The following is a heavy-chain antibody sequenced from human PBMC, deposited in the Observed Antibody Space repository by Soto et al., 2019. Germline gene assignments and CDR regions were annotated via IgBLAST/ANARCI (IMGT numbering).Heavy chain of an antibody. Sequence: SETLSLTCAVYGGSCSGYYWSWIRQPPGKGLEWIGEINHSGSTNYNPSLKSRVTISVDTSKNQFSLKLSSVTAADTAVYYCASPVLTYYYDSSGYYRDYWGQGTLVTVSS. J-gene: IGHJ4*02. CDR2: INHSGST. D-gene: IGHD3-22*01. CDR1: GGSCSGYY. V-gene: IGHV4-34*01. CDR3: ASPVLTYYYDSSGYYRDY.